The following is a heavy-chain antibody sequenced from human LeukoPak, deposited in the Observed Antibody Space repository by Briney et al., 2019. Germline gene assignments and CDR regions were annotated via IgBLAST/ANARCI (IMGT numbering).Heavy chain of an antibody. CDR1: GYTFTSYA. CDR3: ARDVWFGELIGLCLDY. Sequence: ASVKVSCKASGYTFTSYAMNWVRQAPGQGLEWMGWINTNTGNPTYAQGFTGRFVFSLDTSVSTAYLQISSLKAEDTAVYYCARDVWFGELIGLCLDYWGQGTLVTVSS. CDR2: INTNTGNP. D-gene: IGHD3-10*01. J-gene: IGHJ4*02. V-gene: IGHV7-4-1*02.